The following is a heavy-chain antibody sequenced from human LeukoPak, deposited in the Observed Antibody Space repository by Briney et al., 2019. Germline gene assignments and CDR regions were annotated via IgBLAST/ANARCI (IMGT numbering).Heavy chain of an antibody. D-gene: IGHD5-12*01. Sequence: GGSLRLSCAASGFTVSSSYMSWVRQAPGKGLEWVSVIYSGGSTYYADSVKGRFTISRDNSKNTLYLQMNSLRAEDTAVYYCAGYSGYDFSDYWGQGTLVTVSS. V-gene: IGHV3-53*01. CDR3: AGYSGYDFSDY. CDR1: GFTVSSSY. CDR2: IYSGGST. J-gene: IGHJ4*02.